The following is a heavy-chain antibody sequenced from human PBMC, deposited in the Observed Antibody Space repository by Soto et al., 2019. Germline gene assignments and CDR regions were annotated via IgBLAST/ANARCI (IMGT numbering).Heavy chain of an antibody. V-gene: IGHV3-15*01. CDR3: TTPPYSYGAGDAFDI. CDR1: GFTFSNAW. Sequence: GGSLRLSCAASGFTFSNAWMSWVRQAPGKGLEWVGRIKSKTDGGTTDYAAPVKVRFTISRDKSKNTLYLQMNSLKTADTAVYYCTTPPYSYGAGDAFDIWGQGTMVTVSS. CDR2: IKSKTDGGTT. D-gene: IGHD5-18*01. J-gene: IGHJ3*02.